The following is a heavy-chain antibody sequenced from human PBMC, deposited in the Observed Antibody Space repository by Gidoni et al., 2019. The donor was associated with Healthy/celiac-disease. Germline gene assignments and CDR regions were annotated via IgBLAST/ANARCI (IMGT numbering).Heavy chain of an antibody. CDR2: RSYDGSNK. CDR3: AKDNYYDSSGSAFDY. CDR1: GFTFSSYG. Sequence: QVQLVESGGGVVQPGRSLRLSCAASGFTFSSYGMHWVRQAPGKGLEWVAVRSYDGSNKYYADSVKGRFTISRDNSKNTLYLQMNSLRAEDTAVYYCAKDNYYDSSGSAFDYWGQGTLVTVSS. D-gene: IGHD3-22*01. V-gene: IGHV3-30*18. J-gene: IGHJ4*02.